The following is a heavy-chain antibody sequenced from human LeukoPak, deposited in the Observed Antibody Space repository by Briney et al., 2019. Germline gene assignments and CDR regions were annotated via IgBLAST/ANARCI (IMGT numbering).Heavy chain of an antibody. CDR3: ARGSPSDDAFDI. Sequence: PSETLSLTCAVYGGSFSGYYWSWIRQPPGKGLEWIGEINHSGSTNYNPSLKSRVTMSVDTSKNQFSLKLSSVTAADTAVYYCARGSPSDDAFDIWGQGTMVTVSS. CDR2: INHSGST. CDR1: GGSFSGYY. J-gene: IGHJ3*02. V-gene: IGHV4-34*01.